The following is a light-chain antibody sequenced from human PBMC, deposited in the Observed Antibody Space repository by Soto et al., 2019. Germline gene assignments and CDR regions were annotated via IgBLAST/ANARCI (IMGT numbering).Light chain of an antibody. Sequence: EIVLTQSPGILSLSPGERATLSCRASQSVSSSYLAWYQQKPGQAPMLLIYGTSTRATGIPDRFSGSGSGTDFTLTISRLEPEDFAVYYCQQYGSSPPWTFGQGTKVEIK. CDR2: GTS. CDR3: QQYGSSPPWT. J-gene: IGKJ1*01. CDR1: QSVSSSY. V-gene: IGKV3-20*01.